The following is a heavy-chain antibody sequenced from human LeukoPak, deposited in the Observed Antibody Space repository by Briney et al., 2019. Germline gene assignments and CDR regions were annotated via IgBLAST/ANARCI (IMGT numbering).Heavy chain of an antibody. CDR1: GYTFTSYA. J-gene: IGHJ4*02. V-gene: IGHV1-3*01. CDR2: INAGNGNT. CDR3: ARAGGVLRYFDWLSDY. D-gene: IGHD3-9*01. Sequence: ASVKVSCKASGYTFTSYAMHWVRQAPGQRLEWMGWINAGNGNTKYSQKFQGRVTMTTDTSTSTAYMELRSLRSDDTAVYYCARAGGVLRYFDWLSDYWGQGTLVTVSS.